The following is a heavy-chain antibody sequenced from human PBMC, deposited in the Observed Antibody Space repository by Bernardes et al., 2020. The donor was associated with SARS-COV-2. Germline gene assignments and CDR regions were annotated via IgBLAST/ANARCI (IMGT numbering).Heavy chain of an antibody. V-gene: IGHV3-7*01. CDR1: GFTLSSYW. D-gene: IGHD1-26*01. Sequence: GGSLRLSCAASGFTLSSYWMSWVRQAPGTGLEWVANIKQDGSEKYYVDSVKGRFTISRDNAKNSLYLQMNSLRAEDTAVYYCARGGWSPDYWGQGTLVTGSS. J-gene: IGHJ4*02. CDR3: ARGGWSPDY. CDR2: IKQDGSEK.